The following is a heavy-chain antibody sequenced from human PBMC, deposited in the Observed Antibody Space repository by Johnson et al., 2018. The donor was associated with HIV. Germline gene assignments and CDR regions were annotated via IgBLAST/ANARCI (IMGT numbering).Heavy chain of an antibody. CDR3: ARGGGSYYRDAFDI. CDR2: IKSDGSSI. D-gene: IGHD1-26*01. V-gene: IGHV3-74*02. Sequence: VQLVESGGGLVQPGGSLRLSCVVSGFTFSNYWMHWVRQAPGKGLVWVSRIKSDGSSINYADSVKGRFTISRDNAKNTLYLQMNSLRDEDSAVNYCARGGGSYYRDAFDIWGQGTMVTVSS. J-gene: IGHJ3*02. CDR1: GFTFSNYW.